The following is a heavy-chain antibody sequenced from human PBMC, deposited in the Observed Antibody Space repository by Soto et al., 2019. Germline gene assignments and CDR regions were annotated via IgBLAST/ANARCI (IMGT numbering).Heavy chain of an antibody. Sequence: QFQLVQSGAEVKKPGASVKVSCKSSGYTFSRSGISWVRQAPGQGLEWMGWISGYNGKTNYEQKFQDRVTMTTDTSTNMAYMELRSLRSDDTAVYYCAREGPRPYYYYGMDVWGQGTTVTVSS. J-gene: IGHJ6*02. V-gene: IGHV1-18*01. CDR1: GYTFSRSG. CDR3: AREGPRPYYYYGMDV. CDR2: ISGYNGKT.